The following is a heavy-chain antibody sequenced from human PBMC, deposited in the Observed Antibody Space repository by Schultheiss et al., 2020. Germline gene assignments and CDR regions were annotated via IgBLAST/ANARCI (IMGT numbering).Heavy chain of an antibody. CDR2: IDQHGNEK. D-gene: IGHD2-2*01. J-gene: IGHJ6*02. Sequence: GGSLRLSCAASAFTFSGSWMSWVRQAPGKGLEWVANIDQHGNEKDYVGSVKGRFTISRDNARNSLYLHMNSLRAEDTAVYYCVRETFTSAWYGNYFYYYGMDVWGQGTTVTVSS. CDR3: VRETFTSAWYGNYFYYYGMDV. CDR1: AFTFSGSW. V-gene: IGHV3-7*01.